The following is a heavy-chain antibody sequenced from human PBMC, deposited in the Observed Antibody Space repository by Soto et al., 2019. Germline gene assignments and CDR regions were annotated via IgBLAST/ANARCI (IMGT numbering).Heavy chain of an antibody. Sequence: EVQLVESGGGLVKPGGSLRLSCAASGFTFSNYSMNWVLQAPGKGLEWGSSISSSSSYIYYADSVKGRCTISRDNGKNSLFVQMRSLRAEDTDFYYCARFSSNWKYRNYYYYGMDVWGPGTTVKVAS. D-gene: IGHD1-20*01. CDR2: ISSSSSYI. V-gene: IGHV3-21*01. CDR3: ARFSSNWKYRNYYYYGMDV. CDR1: GFTFSNYS. J-gene: IGHJ6*02.